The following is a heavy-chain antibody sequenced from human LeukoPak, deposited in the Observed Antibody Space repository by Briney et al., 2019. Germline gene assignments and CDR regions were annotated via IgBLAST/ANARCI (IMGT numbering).Heavy chain of an antibody. CDR3: AKCSYTYGNDAYDI. D-gene: IGHD5-18*01. Sequence: PGGSLRLSCAASGFTFSSYSMNWVRQAPGKGLEWVSYIRSSSSTMYYADSVKGRFTISRDNAKNSLYLQMNSLRAEDTAVYYCAKCSYTYGNDAYDIWGQGTMVTVSS. CDR2: IRSSSSTM. J-gene: IGHJ3*02. CDR1: GFTFSSYS. V-gene: IGHV3-48*01.